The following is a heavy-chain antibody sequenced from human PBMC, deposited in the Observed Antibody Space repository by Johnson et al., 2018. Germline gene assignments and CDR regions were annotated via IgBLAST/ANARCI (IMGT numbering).Heavy chain of an antibody. CDR3: ARDKAPYYFDWYFQF. J-gene: IGHJ1*01. Sequence: QVQLVQSGGGAVQPGRSLRLSCVASGFTFGDFVMYWVRQAPGKGLEWVTAISSDGRNTYYADSVRGRFTISRDNGKNTLHLQMNSLRPEDTAVYYCARDKAPYYFDWYFQFWGQGTLVTVSS. CDR1: GFTFGDFV. D-gene: IGHD3-22*01. CDR2: ISSDGRNT. V-gene: IGHV3-30*03.